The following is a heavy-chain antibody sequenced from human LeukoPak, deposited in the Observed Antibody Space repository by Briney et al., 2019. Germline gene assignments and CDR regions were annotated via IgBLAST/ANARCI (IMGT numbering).Heavy chain of an antibody. J-gene: IGHJ4*02. CDR3: ARDQYQLLNY. CDR2: IRYDGSNK. D-gene: IGHD2-2*01. CDR1: GFTFSSYG. V-gene: IGHV3-30*02. Sequence: GGSLRLSCAASGFTFSSYGMHWVRQAPGKGLEWVAFIRYDGSNKYYADSVKGRFTISRDNSKNTLYLQMNSLRAEDTAVYYCARDQYQLLNYWGQGTLVTVSS.